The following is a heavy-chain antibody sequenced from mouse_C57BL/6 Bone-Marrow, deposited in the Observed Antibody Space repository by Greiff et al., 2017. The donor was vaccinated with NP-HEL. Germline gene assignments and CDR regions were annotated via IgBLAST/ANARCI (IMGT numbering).Heavy chain of an antibody. V-gene: IGHV14-4*01. J-gene: IGHJ3*01. Sequence: VQLQQSGAELVRPGASVKLSCTASGFNIKDDYMHWVKQRPEQGLEWIGWIDPENGDTEYASKFQGKATITADTSSNTAYLQLSSLTSEDTAVYYCTTSLYSNLFAYWGQGTLVTVSA. CDR2: IDPENGDT. CDR1: GFNIKDDY. D-gene: IGHD2-5*01. CDR3: TTSLYSNLFAY.